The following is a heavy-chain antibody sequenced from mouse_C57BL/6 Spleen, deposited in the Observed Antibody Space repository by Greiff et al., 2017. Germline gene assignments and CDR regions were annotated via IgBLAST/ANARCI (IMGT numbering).Heavy chain of an antibody. J-gene: IGHJ2*01. CDR1: GFPFSDYG. Sequence: DVKLVESGGGLVKPGGSLKLSCAASGFPFSDYGMHWVRQAPEKGLEWVAYISSGSSTIYYADTVKGRFTIARDTAKNTLFLQMTSLRSEDTAMYYCARNGPITTVGYWGQGTTLTVSS. V-gene: IGHV5-17*01. D-gene: IGHD1-1*01. CDR3: ARNGPITTVGY. CDR2: ISSGSSTI.